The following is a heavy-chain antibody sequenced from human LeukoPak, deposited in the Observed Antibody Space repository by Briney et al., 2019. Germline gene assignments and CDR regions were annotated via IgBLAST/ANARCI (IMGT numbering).Heavy chain of an antibody. CDR1: GFTLRNYW. Sequence: GGSLRLSCAASGFTLRNYWMHWVRQAPGKGLVWVSRINIDGSSISYADSMKGRFTISRDNAKNTLYLQMNSLRAEDTAVYYCARAAPTSLDYWGQGTLVTVSS. CDR3: ARAAPTSLDY. CDR2: INIDGSSI. V-gene: IGHV3-74*01. J-gene: IGHJ4*02.